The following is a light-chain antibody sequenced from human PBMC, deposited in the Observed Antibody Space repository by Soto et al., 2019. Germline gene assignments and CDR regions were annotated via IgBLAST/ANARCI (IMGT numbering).Light chain of an antibody. V-gene: IGKV3-15*01. CDR3: QQYNKWPYT. Sequence: EIVMTQSPVALSVSPGESPALSCRASQSVGRNFAWYPQRPGQAPRVLIYGTSTRATGVPARFSGSGSGTDCTLTISSLQSKDFAVYYCQQYNKWPYTFGQGTRLEIK. J-gene: IGKJ2*01. CDR2: GTS. CDR1: QSVGRN.